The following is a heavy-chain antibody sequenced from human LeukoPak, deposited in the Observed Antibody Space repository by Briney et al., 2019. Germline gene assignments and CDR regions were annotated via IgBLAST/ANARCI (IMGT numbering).Heavy chain of an antibody. CDR3: ARYYGSGTYYNALRV. V-gene: IGHV3-11*01. CDR1: EFTFSDYY. J-gene: IGHJ4*02. Sequence: PGGSLRLSCAASEFTFSDYYMSWIRQAPGKGLEWVSYISSSGSTIYYADSAKGRFTISRDNAKNSLYLQMNSLRAEDTAVYYCARYYGSGTYYNALRVWGQGTLVTVSS. CDR2: ISSSGSTI. D-gene: IGHD3-10*01.